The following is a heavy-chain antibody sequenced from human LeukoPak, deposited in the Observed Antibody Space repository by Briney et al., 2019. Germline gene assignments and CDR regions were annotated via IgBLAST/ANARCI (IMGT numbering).Heavy chain of an antibody. CDR3: ARDLYSSSWYYEHYYYGMDV. J-gene: IGHJ6*02. CDR2: ISAYNGNT. Sequence: ASVKVSCKASGYTFTSYGISWVRQAPGQGLEWMGWISAYNGNTNYAQKLQGRVTMTTDTSTSTAYMELRSLRSDDTAVYYCARDLYSSSWYYEHYYYGMDVWGQGTTVIVSS. D-gene: IGHD6-13*01. V-gene: IGHV1-18*01. CDR1: GYTFTSYG.